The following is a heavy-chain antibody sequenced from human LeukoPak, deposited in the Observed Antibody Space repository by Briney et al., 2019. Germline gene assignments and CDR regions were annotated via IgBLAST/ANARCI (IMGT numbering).Heavy chain of an antibody. J-gene: IGHJ3*02. D-gene: IGHD5-18*01. CDR2: IYYSGST. V-gene: IGHV4-59*01. CDR1: GGSISSYY. CDR3: ARVVDTAMVQTAFDI. Sequence: PSETLSLTCTVSGGSISSYYWSWIRQPPGKGLEWIRYIYYSGSTNYNPSLKSRVTISVDTSKNHFSLKLSSVTAADTAVYYCARVVDTAMVQTAFDIWGQGTMVTVSS.